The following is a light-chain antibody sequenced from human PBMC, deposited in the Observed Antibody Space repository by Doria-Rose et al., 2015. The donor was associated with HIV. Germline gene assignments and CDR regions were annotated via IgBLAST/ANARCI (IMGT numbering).Light chain of an antibody. CDR3: SSYTFSSTVV. V-gene: IGLV2-14*01. CDR2: EVT. Sequence: PKLMIYEVTNRPSGVSSRFSGSKSGNTASLTISGLQAEDEAHYYCSSYTFSSTVVFGGGTKLTVL. J-gene: IGLJ2*01.